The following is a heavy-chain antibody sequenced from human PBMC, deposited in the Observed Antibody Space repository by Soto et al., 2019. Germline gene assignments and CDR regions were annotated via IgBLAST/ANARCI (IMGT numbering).Heavy chain of an antibody. Sequence: GGSLRLSCAASGFTFSSYAMSWVRQAPGKGLEWVSAISGSGGSTYYADSVKGRFTISRDNSKNTLYLQMNSLRAEDTAVYYCARWRDPYYYGMDVWGQGTTVTVSS. CDR1: GFTFSSYA. CDR2: ISGSGGST. V-gene: IGHV3-23*01. D-gene: IGHD3-3*01. J-gene: IGHJ6*02. CDR3: ARWRDPYYYGMDV.